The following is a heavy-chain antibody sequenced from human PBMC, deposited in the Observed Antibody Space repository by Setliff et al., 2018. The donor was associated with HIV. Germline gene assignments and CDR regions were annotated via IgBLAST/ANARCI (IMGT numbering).Heavy chain of an antibody. Sequence: ETLSLTCTVSGGSIDSTSYYWGWIRQAPGKGLEWVAAIRHDGNQIYYVDSVKGRFTISRDNARTSVYLEMNDLRVEDTAVYLCANLWEVGAWGQGTLVTVSS. CDR2: IRHDGNQI. V-gene: IGHV3-7*03. D-gene: IGHD1-26*01. J-gene: IGHJ5*02. CDR3: ANLWEVGA. CDR1: GGSIDSTSYY.